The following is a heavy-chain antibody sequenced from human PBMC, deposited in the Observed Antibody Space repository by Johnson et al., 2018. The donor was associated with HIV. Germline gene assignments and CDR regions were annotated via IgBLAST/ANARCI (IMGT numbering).Heavy chain of an antibody. CDR2: ISSGDRA. Sequence: MQLVESGGGLIQPGGSLRLSCAASGFTVSSNYMSWVRQAPAKGLEWVSVISSGDRAFYADSVKGRFTISRDNSKNTLDLQMNSLRAEDTAVYYCARGTITLIRGVIGFDIWGQGTMVTVSS. CDR3: ARGTITLIRGVIGFDI. J-gene: IGHJ3*02. D-gene: IGHD3-10*01. CDR1: GFTVSSNY. V-gene: IGHV3-53*01.